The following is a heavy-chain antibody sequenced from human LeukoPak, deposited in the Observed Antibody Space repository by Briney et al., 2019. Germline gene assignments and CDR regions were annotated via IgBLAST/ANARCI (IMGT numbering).Heavy chain of an antibody. Sequence: SGGSLRLSCAASGFTFSSYEMNWVRQAPGKGLEWVSYISSSGSTIYYADSVKGRFTISRDNAKNSLYLQMNSLRAEDTAVYYCASLMNSVPATALDYWGQGTLVTVSS. V-gene: IGHV3-48*03. D-gene: IGHD2-2*01. J-gene: IGHJ4*02. CDR2: ISSSGSTI. CDR3: ASLMNSVPATALDY. CDR1: GFTFSSYE.